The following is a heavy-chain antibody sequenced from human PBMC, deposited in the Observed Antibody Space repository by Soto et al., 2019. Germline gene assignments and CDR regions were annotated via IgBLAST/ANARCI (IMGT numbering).Heavy chain of an antibody. D-gene: IGHD3-3*01. Sequence: QVQLQEWGPGLVKPSGTLSLTCAVSGGSISSSNWWTWVRQPPGKGLEWIGEIYHSGSTNYNPSPKRRVTMSVDKSKNQFSLKVTSVTAADTAVYYCAILLRSTYGMDVWGQGTTVTVSS. J-gene: IGHJ6*02. CDR1: GGSISSSNW. V-gene: IGHV4-4*02. CDR2: IYHSGST. CDR3: AILLRSTYGMDV.